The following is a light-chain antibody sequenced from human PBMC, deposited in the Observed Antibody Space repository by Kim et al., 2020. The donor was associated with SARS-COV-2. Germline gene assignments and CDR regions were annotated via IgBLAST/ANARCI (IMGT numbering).Light chain of an antibody. Sequence: EIVLTQSPGALSLSPGERATLSCRASQSVKNNYLAWYQQKPGQAPRLLIYDASSRATGIPDRFSGSGSGTDFTLTISRLEPEDFAVYHCHQSCNTPRTFGQGTKLEI. V-gene: IGKV3-20*01. CDR1: QSVKNNY. CDR3: HQSCNTPRT. CDR2: DAS. J-gene: IGKJ2*01.